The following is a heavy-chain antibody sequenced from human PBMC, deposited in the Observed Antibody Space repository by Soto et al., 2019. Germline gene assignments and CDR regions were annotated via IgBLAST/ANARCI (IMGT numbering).Heavy chain of an antibody. J-gene: IGHJ4*02. V-gene: IGHV3-23*01. CDR3: AKDIAGYSSTGFFDY. D-gene: IGHD6-13*01. Sequence: EVQLLESGGGLVQPGGSLRLSCAASGFSFRSYAMSWVRQAPGKGLEWVSVFSATGGTTYYADSVKGRFTISRDNSKITLYLQMNSLRAEDTAVYYCAKDIAGYSSTGFFDYWGQGTPVTVSS. CDR2: FSATGGTT. CDR1: GFSFRSYA.